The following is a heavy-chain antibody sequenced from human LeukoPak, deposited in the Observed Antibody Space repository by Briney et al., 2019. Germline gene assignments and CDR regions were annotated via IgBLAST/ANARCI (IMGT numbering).Heavy chain of an antibody. J-gene: IGHJ4*02. CDR2: IRSKANSYAT. CDR3: TAFTDRPSDH. Sequence: GGSLRLSCAASGFTFSGSAMHWVRQASGKGLEWVGRIRSKANSYATAYAASVKGRFTISRDDSNNMAYLQMNSLKTEDTALYFCTAFTDRPSDHWSQGTLVTVSS. CDR1: GFTFSGSA. V-gene: IGHV3-73*01.